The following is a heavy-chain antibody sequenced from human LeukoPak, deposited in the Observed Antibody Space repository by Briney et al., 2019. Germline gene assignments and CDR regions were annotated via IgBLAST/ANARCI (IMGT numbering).Heavy chain of an antibody. CDR2: INPSGGST. CDR1: GYTFTSYY. Sequence: ASVKVSCKASGYTFTSYYMHWVRQAPGQGLEWMGIINPSGGSTSYAQKFQGRVTMTRDTSTSTVYMELSSLRSEDTAVYYCARDLYGVYDFWREIRDYYGVDVWGQGTTVTVSS. V-gene: IGHV1-46*01. CDR3: ARDLYGVYDFWREIRDYYGVDV. D-gene: IGHD3-3*01. J-gene: IGHJ6*02.